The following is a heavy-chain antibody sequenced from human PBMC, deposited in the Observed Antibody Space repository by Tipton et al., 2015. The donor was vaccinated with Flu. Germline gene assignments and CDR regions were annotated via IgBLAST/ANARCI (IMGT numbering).Heavy chain of an antibody. CDR1: GVSMSRDGYY. V-gene: IGHV4-31*03. J-gene: IGHJ6*02. CDR2: IFNDAYT. Sequence: TLSLTCTVSGVSMSRDGYYWGWVRQLPGKGLQWIGFIFNDAYTYYSPSFESRITISMDTSKNQFSLEMTSMTDADTAVYYCAKMVGYGLVAVAPATPLDVWGQGTMVTVSS. D-gene: IGHD1-26*01. CDR3: AKMVGYGLVAVAPATPLDV.